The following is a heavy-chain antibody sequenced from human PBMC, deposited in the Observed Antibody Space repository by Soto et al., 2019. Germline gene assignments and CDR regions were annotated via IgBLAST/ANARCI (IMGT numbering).Heavy chain of an antibody. Sequence: EVQLLASGGALVQPGGSLRLSCAASGFTFNNYAMSWVHQAPGKGEEWVSSVSGSGGTTYYADSVKGRLTLSRDNSMNSLYLQMNSRRVGDTVVYYFAKNNMVSYLDYWGQGILV. J-gene: IGHJ4*02. CDR1: GFTFNNYA. CDR2: VSGSGGTT. CDR3: AKNNMVSYLDY. D-gene: IGHD3-10*01. V-gene: IGHV3-23*01.